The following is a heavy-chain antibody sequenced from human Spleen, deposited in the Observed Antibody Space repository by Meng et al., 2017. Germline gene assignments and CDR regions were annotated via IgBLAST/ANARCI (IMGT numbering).Heavy chain of an antibody. CDR1: GGSISSGDYY. CDR3: ARVDSSGYFLDY. CDR2: ICYSGST. V-gene: IGHV4-30-4*01. D-gene: IGHD3-22*01. J-gene: IGHJ4*01. Sequence: QVQLQESGPGLVKPSQTLSLTCTVSGGSISSGDYYWSWIRQSPGKGLEWIGNICYSGSTYYNPSLKSRVILSVDTSKNQFSLKLSSVTAADTAVYYCARVDSSGYFLDYWGQGTLVTVSS.